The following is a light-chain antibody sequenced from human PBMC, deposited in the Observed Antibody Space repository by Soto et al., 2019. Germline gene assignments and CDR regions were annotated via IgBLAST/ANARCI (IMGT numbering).Light chain of an antibody. CDR1: SANIGSNS. Sequence: QSVLTQPPSSSVTPGQRVTGSCSGSSANIGSNSVNWYQQLPGTAPQLLMYSSKQRPSGALDRFSGAKSGTSASLAISGLQFEDEADYYCAAWDDSLNGVGFGGGSKRIVL. J-gene: IGLJ3*02. CDR2: SSK. V-gene: IGLV1-44*01. CDR3: AAWDDSLNGVG.